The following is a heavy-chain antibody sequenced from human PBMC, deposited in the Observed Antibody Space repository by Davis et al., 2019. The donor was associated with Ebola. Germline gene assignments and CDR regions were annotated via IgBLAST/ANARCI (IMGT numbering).Heavy chain of an antibody. CDR1: GYTFTNYG. D-gene: IGHD5-18*01. V-gene: IGHV1-18*01. Sequence: ASVKVSCKASGYTFTNYGITWVRQAPGQGLEWMGWISAYNGNTNYAQKFQGRVTMTTDTPTSTAYMELRSLTSDDTAVYYCARDGDRGYSYGARWGQGTLVTVSS. CDR3: ARDGDRGYSYGAR. J-gene: IGHJ4*02. CDR2: ISAYNGNT.